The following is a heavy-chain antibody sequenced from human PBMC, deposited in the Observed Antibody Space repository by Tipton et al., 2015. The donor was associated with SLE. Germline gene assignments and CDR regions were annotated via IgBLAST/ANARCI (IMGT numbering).Heavy chain of an antibody. J-gene: IGHJ4*02. V-gene: IGHV3-30*02. CDR1: GFTYSGYA. CDR2: IRADGSNK. Sequence: SGFTYSGYAMHWVRQAPGKGLEWVAFIRADGSNKDYADSVKGRFTISRDNSKNTLYLQMNRLRVEDAAVYYCAGGTGAYFDHWGQGTLVTVSS. D-gene: IGHD3-16*01. CDR3: AGGTGAYFDH.